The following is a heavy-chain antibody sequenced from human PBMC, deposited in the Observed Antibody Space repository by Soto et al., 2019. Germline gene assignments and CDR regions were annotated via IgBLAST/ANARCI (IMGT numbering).Heavy chain of an antibody. CDR3: AKSPDPYSSSNYYYYGMDV. CDR2: IIPIFGTT. J-gene: IGHJ6*02. Sequence: QVQLVQSGAEVKKPGSSVKVSCKASGGTFSSYAITWVRQAPGQGLEWMGRIIPIFGTTNYAQKFQGRVTITADESPSTAYMDLSSLRSDDTAVYYCAKSPDPYSSSNYYYYGMDVWGQGTTVTVSS. D-gene: IGHD6-6*01. CDR1: GGTFSSYA. V-gene: IGHV1-69*15.